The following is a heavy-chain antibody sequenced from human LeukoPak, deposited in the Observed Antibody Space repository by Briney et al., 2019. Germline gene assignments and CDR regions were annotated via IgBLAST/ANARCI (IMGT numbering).Heavy chain of an antibody. D-gene: IGHD6-19*01. CDR2: INHSGST. CDR1: GGSFSGYY. CDR3: ARGLAVAGDY. J-gene: IGHJ4*02. Sequence: PSETLSLTCAVYGGSFSGYYWSWIRQPPGKGLEWIGEINHSGSTNYNPSLKSRVTISVDTSKNQFSLKLSSVTAADTAVYYCARGLAVAGDYWGQGTLVTVSS. V-gene: IGHV4-34*01.